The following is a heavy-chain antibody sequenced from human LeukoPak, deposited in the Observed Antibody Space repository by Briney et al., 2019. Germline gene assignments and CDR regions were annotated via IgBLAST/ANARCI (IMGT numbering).Heavy chain of an antibody. J-gene: IGHJ4*02. V-gene: IGHV1-18*04. CDR3: ARDDYYYDDVGYYYFDY. D-gene: IGHD3-22*01. CDR1: GDVFISYG. Sequence: ASVKVSCKSSGDVFISYGINWVRQAPGQGLEWMEWISPYNGLTNFTQKFQDRLTLTTDTSTSTAYMELRGLRSDDTAVYYCARDDYYYDDVGYYYFDYWGQGTLVTVSS. CDR2: ISPYNGLT.